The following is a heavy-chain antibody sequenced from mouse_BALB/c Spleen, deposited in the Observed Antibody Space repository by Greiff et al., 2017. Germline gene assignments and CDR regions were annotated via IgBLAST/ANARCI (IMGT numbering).Heavy chain of an antibody. CDR3: ARLETARVPYAMDY. CDR2: INPDSSTI. J-gene: IGHJ4*01. V-gene: IGHV4-1*02. Sequence: EVMLVESGGGLVQPGGSLKLSCAASGFDFSRYWMSWVRQAPGKGLEWIGEINPDSSTINYTPSLKDKFIISRDNAKNTLYLQMSKVRSEDTALYYCARLETARVPYAMDYWGQGTSVTVSS. D-gene: IGHD3-2*01. CDR1: GFDFSRYW.